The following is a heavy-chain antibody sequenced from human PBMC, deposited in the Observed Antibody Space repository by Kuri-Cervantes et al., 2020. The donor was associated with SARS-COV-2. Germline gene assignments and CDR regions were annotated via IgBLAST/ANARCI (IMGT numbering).Heavy chain of an antibody. Sequence: SETLSLTCAFYGESFSGYYWNWIRQSPGKGLEWIGEVNHRGSTNYNPSLKSRVTISVDTSKNQFSLKLSSVTAADTAVYYCARASYQQLVHGWYFDLWGRGTLVTVSS. CDR1: GESFSGYY. J-gene: IGHJ2*01. D-gene: IGHD6-13*01. V-gene: IGHV4-34*01. CDR3: ARASYQQLVHGWYFDL. CDR2: VNHRGST.